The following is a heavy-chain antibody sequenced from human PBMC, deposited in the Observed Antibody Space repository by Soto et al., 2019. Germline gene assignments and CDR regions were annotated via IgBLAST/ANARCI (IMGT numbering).Heavy chain of an antibody. CDR3: ARGPKQTPRHSNSWFVPDY. J-gene: IGHJ4*02. CDR2: INPKSGVK. Sequence: QLHLVQSGAEVKKPGASVRVSCKASGYTFPDYYIHWVRQAPGQGLEWMGWINPKSGVKNSAQKFQGRITMTRDTSITTACLELSSLRSDDTAVYYCARGPKQTPRHSNSWFVPDYWGQGSLVTVSS. CDR1: GYTFPDYY. V-gene: IGHV1-2*02. D-gene: IGHD6-13*01.